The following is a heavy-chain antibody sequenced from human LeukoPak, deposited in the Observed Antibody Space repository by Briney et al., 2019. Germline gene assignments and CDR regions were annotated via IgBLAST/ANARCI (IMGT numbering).Heavy chain of an antibody. D-gene: IGHD3-22*01. J-gene: IGHJ4*02. CDR1: GGSISSSNW. V-gene: IGHV4-4*02. CDR2: IYHSGST. CDR3: ASSPPKTYYYDSSGYYGGY. Sequence: PSGTLSLTCAVSGGSISSSNWWSWVRQPPGKGLEWIGEIYHSGSTNYNPSLKSRVTISVDKSKNQFSLKLSSVTAADTAVYYCASSPPKTYYYDSSGYYGGYWGQGTLVTVSS.